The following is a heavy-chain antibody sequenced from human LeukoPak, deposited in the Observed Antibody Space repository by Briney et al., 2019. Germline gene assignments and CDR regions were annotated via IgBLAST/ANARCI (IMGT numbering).Heavy chain of an antibody. CDR2: VHPDTGYA. V-gene: IGHV1-8*01. CDR1: GYTFISNG. CDR3: ARGPRNDP. J-gene: IGHJ5*02. D-gene: IGHD1-14*01. Sequence: ASVKVSCKASGYTFISNGINWVRQAAGQGLEWMGWVHPDTGYADYAQKFQGRVTMTSDTSISTAYMELSSLRSDDTAVYFCARGPRNDPWGQGTLVTVSS.